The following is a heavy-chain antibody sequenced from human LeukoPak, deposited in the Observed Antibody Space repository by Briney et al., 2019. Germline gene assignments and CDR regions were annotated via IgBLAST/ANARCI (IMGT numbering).Heavy chain of an antibody. V-gene: IGHV3-21*01. D-gene: IGHD6-13*01. CDR2: IDFTSSFI. CDR3: AREGYSSSCFDY. Sequence: GGSLRLSCAASGFSFSTYNMDWVRQAPGKGLEWVASIDFTSSFIFYGDSVKGRFTISRDNAKNSLYLQMNSLRAEDTAVYYCAREGYSSSCFDYWGQGTLVTVSS. CDR1: GFSFSTYN. J-gene: IGHJ4*02.